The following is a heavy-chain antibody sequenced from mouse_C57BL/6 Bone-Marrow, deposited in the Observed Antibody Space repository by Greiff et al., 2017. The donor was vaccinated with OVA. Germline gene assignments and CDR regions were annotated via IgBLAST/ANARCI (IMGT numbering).Heavy chain of an antibody. Sequence: EVKLQQSGPELVKPGASVKISCKASGYTFTDYYMNWVKQSHGKSLEWIGDINPNNGGTSYNQKFKGKATLTVDKSSSTAYLELRSLTSEDSAVYYCARHRGDYWGQGTTLTVSS. V-gene: IGHV1-26*01. D-gene: IGHD2-14*01. CDR1: GYTFTDYY. J-gene: IGHJ2*01. CDR2: INPNNGGT. CDR3: ARHRGDY.